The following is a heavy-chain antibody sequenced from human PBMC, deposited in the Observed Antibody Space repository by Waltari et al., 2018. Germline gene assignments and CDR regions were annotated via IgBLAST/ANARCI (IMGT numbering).Heavy chain of an antibody. CDR2: ISAYKGNT. J-gene: IGHJ4*02. CDR1: GYTFTSYG. Sequence: QVQLVQSGAEVKKPGASVKVSCKASGYTFTSYGISWVRQAPGQGLEWMGWISAYKGNTNDAQKRQGRVTMTTDTSTSTAYMELRSLRSDDTAVYYCARGGKDSSSWPSGLIDYWGQGTLVTVSS. CDR3: ARGGKDSSSWPSGLIDY. V-gene: IGHV1-18*01. D-gene: IGHD6-13*01.